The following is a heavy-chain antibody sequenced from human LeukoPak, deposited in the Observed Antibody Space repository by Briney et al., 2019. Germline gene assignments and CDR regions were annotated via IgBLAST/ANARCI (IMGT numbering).Heavy chain of an antibody. J-gene: IGHJ6*03. CDR1: GGSISSYY. Sequence: SETLSLTCTVSGGSISSYYWSWIRQPPGKGLEWIGYIYTSGSTNYNPSLKSRVTISVGTSKNQFSLKLSSVTAADTAVYYCARLGEYSSSWPYYYYYYYMDVWGKGTTVTVSS. D-gene: IGHD6-13*01. CDR3: ARLGEYSSSWPYYYYYYYMDV. V-gene: IGHV4-4*09. CDR2: IYTSGST.